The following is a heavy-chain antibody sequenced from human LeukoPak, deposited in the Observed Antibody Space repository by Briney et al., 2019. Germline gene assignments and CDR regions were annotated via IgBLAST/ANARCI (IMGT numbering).Heavy chain of an antibody. CDR1: GFTFSSYW. J-gene: IGHJ6*02. V-gene: IGHV3-7*01. D-gene: IGHD1-26*01. Sequence: PGGSLRLSGAASGFTFSSYWMSWVRQAPGKGLEWVANIKQDGSEKYYVDSVKGRFTISRDNAKNSLYLQMNSLRAEDTAVYYCARDPHPAPGPMGATYGMDVWGQGTTVTVSS. CDR2: IKQDGSEK. CDR3: ARDPHPAPGPMGATYGMDV.